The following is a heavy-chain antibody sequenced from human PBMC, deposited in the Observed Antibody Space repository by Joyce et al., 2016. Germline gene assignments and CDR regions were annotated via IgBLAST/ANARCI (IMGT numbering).Heavy chain of an antibody. Sequence: QVQLQQWGAGLLKPSETLSLTCAVYGGSFSGYSWSWIRQPPGKGLEWIGEINHRGSPTYNPSLKSRVTISVDTSKNQFSLRLCSVTAADMAVYYCARGTAAAYSYYMDVWGKGTTVTVCS. CDR2: INHRGSP. CDR3: ARGTAAAYSYYMDV. D-gene: IGHD2-2*01. J-gene: IGHJ6*03. V-gene: IGHV4-34*01. CDR1: GGSFSGYS.